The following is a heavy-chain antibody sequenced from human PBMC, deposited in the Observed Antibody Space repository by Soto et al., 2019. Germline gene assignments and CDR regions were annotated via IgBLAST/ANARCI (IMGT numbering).Heavy chain of an antibody. Sequence: GGSLRLSCAASGFTFSSYGMHWVRQAPGKGLEWVAVIWYDGNDKYYADSVKGRFTISRDNSKNTLYLQMNSLRAEDTAVYYCAKAPPTYDFPYYFDSWGQGTLVTVSS. CDR3: AKAPPTYDFPYYFDS. CDR2: IWYDGNDK. D-gene: IGHD3-3*01. CDR1: GFTFSSYG. V-gene: IGHV3-33*06. J-gene: IGHJ4*02.